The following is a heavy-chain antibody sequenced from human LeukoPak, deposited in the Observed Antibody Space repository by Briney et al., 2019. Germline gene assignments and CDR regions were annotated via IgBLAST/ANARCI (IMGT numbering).Heavy chain of an antibody. CDR3: AREAVGGTFEY. V-gene: IGHV1-2*06. CDR1: GYTFTGYY. Sequence: ASVKVSCKASGYTFTGYYVHWVRQAPGQGLEWMGRINPNSGGANYAQKFQGRVTMTRDTSIITAYMEVSRLRFDDTAVYYCAREAVGGTFEYWGQGTLVTVPS. CDR2: INPNSGGA. J-gene: IGHJ4*02. D-gene: IGHD6-19*01.